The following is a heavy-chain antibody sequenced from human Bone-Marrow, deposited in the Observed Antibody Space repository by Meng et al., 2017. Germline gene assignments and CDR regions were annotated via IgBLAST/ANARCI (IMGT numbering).Heavy chain of an antibody. CDR3: AREGLLWFGELDY. Sequence: GESLKISCAASGFTFSSYAINWVRQAPGKGLVWVSRINSDGSSTSYADSVKGRFTISRDNAKNTLYLQMNRLRAEDTAVYYCAREGLLWFGELDYWGQGTLVTVSS. J-gene: IGHJ4*02. D-gene: IGHD3-10*01. CDR1: GFTFSSYA. V-gene: IGHV3-74*01. CDR2: INSDGSST.